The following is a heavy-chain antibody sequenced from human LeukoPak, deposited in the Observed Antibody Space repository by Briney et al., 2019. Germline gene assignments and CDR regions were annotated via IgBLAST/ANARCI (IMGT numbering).Heavy chain of an antibody. CDR1: GGSISSYY. Sequence: SETLSLTCTVSGGSISSYYWSWIRQPPGKGLEWIGYIYYSGSTNYNPSLKSRVTISVDTSKNQFSLKLSSVTAADTAVYYCARVPGKGAPYYYGMDVWGQGTTVTVSS. D-gene: IGHD3-10*01. CDR3: ARVPGKGAPYYYGMDV. J-gene: IGHJ6*02. V-gene: IGHV4-59*01. CDR2: IYYSGST.